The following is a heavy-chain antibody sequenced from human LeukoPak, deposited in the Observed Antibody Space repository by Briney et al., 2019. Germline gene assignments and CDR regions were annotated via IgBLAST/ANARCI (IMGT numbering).Heavy chain of an antibody. J-gene: IGHJ4*02. CDR1: GFTFSSYS. CDR3: ASDSSYYDFWSGGFDY. V-gene: IGHV3-48*01. Sequence: GGSLRLSCAASGFTFSSYSMNWVRQAPGKGLEWVSYISSSSSTIYYADSVKGRFTISRDNAKNSLYLQMNSLRAEDTAVYYCASDSSYYDFWSGGFDYWGQGTLVTVSS. D-gene: IGHD3-3*01. CDR2: ISSSSSTI.